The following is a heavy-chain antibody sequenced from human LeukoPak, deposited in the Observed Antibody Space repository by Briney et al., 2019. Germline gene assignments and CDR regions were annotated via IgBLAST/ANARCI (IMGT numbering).Heavy chain of an antibody. Sequence: GGSLRLSCAASGFTFSSYSMNWVRQAPGKGLEGVSSISSSSSYIYYADSVKGRFTISRDNAKNSLYLQMNSLRAEDTAVYYCARDEFRMATISAAYWGQGTLVTVSS. CDR3: ARDEFRMATISAAY. CDR1: GFTFSSYS. CDR2: ISSSSSYI. V-gene: IGHV3-21*01. J-gene: IGHJ4*02. D-gene: IGHD5-12*01.